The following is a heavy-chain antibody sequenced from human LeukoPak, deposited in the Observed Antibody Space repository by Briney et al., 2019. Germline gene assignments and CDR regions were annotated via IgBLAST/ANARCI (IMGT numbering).Heavy chain of an antibody. CDR3: ARVLEGSSGQHWYFDL. J-gene: IGHJ2*01. Sequence: SETLFLTCTAAGGSISSYYWSWLRKPPGKGLERVGNYYYSWSTKYNPSLKGRVTISVDTSKNQFSLKLSSVTAADTAVYYCARVLEGSSGQHWYFDLWGRGTLVTVSS. D-gene: IGHD6-19*01. V-gene: IGHV4-59*12. CDR2: YYYSWST. CDR1: GGSISSYY.